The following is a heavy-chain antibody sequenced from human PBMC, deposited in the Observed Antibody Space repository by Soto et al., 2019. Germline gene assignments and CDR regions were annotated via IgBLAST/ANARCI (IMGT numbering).Heavy chain of an antibody. CDR1: GYRFTNYW. CDR2: IYPGDSDT. V-gene: IGHV5-51*01. D-gene: IGHD6-13*01. J-gene: IGHJ4*02. CDR3: ARLGNSSGWYPGSLDY. Sequence: GESLKISCKGSGYRFTNYWIGWVRQMPGKGLEWMGIIYPGDSDTSYSPSFQGQVTISADKSISTAYLQWSSLKASDTAMYYCARLGNSSGWYPGSLDYWGQGTLVTASS.